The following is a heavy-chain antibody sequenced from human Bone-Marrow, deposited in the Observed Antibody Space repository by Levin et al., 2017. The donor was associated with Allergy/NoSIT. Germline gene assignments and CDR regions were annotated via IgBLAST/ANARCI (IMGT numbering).Heavy chain of an antibody. Sequence: GESLKISCKASGYTFTSYGISWVRQAPGQGLEWMGWISAYNGNTNYAQKLQGRVTMTTDTSTSTAYMELRSLRSDDTAVYYCARGLAAAGTFEPWGQGTLVTVSS. CDR2: ISAYNGNT. J-gene: IGHJ5*02. D-gene: IGHD6-13*01. V-gene: IGHV1-18*01. CDR1: GYTFTSYG. CDR3: ARGLAAAGTFEP.